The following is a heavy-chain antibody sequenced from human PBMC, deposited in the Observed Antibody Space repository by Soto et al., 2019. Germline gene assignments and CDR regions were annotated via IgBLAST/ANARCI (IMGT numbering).Heavy chain of an antibody. CDR1: GDSVSSNNIA. CDR3: ARGYPRYFDY. Sequence: SQTLSLTCAVSGDSVSSNNIAWNWIRQSPSRGLEWLGRTYYRSKWYNDYAVSVKSRITINPDTSKDQFSLQLNSVTPEDTAVYYCARGYPRYFDYWGQGTLVTVSS. CDR2: TYYRSKWYN. J-gene: IGHJ4*02. D-gene: IGHD1-26*01. V-gene: IGHV6-1*01.